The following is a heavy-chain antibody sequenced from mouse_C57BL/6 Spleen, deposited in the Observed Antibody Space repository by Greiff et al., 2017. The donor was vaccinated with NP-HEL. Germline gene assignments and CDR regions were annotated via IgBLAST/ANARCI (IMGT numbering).Heavy chain of an antibody. J-gene: IGHJ4*01. Sequence: EVQLQESGGGLVKPGGSLKLSCAASGFTFSDYGMHWVRQAPEKGLEWVAYISSGSSTIYYADTVKGRFTISRDNAKNTLFLQMTSLRSEDTAMYYCARRGGKAYYYAMDYWGQGTSVTVSS. CDR3: ARRGGKAYYYAMDY. CDR2: ISSGSSTI. CDR1: GFTFSDYG. V-gene: IGHV5-17*01. D-gene: IGHD1-3*01.